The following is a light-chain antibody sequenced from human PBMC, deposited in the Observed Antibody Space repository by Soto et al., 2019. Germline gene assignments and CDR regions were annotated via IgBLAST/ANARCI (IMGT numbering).Light chain of an antibody. CDR3: CSYTSTSTRV. Sequence: QPASVSGSPGQSITISCTGTSSDVGAYNHVSWYQHHPGKAPKLMIFEVSSRPSGVSYRFSGSKSGNTASLTISGLQAEDEADYYCCSYTSTSTRVFGTGTKLTVL. V-gene: IGLV2-14*01. J-gene: IGLJ1*01. CDR1: SSDVGAYNH. CDR2: EVS.